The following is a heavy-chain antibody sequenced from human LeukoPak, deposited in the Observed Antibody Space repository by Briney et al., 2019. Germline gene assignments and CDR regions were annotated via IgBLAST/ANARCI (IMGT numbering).Heavy chain of an antibody. D-gene: IGHD3-22*01. Sequence: GGSLRLSCAASGFTFSSYWMSWVRQAPGKGLEWVANIKQDGSEKYYVDSVKGRFTISRDNAKNSLYLQMNSLRAEDTAVYYCARVKGYYDSSGYYRFDIWGQGTMVTVSS. CDR2: IKQDGSEK. V-gene: IGHV3-7*01. CDR1: GFTFSSYW. CDR3: ARVKGYYDSSGYYRFDI. J-gene: IGHJ3*02.